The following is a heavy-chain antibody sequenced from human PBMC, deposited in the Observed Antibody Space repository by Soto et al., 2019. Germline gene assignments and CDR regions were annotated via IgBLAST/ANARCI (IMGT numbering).Heavy chain of an antibody. D-gene: IGHD2-15*01. V-gene: IGHV3-33*01. Sequence: GGSLRLSCAASGFTFSSYGMHWVRQAPGKGLEWVAVIWYDGSNKYYADSVKGRFTISRDNSKNTLYLQMNSLRAEDTAVYYCASPVAYFSGGSCYGNTTNWFDPWGQGTLVTVSS. CDR2: IWYDGSNK. CDR1: GFTFSSYG. CDR3: ASPVAYFSGGSCYGNTTNWFDP. J-gene: IGHJ5*02.